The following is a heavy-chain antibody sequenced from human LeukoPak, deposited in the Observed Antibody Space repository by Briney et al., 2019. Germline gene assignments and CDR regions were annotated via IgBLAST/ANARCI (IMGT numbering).Heavy chain of an antibody. CDR3: ARPSTSWELSDYFDY. CDR1: GFTFSSYA. CDR2: ISYDGSNK. Sequence: GGSLRLSCAASGFTFSSYAMHWVRQAPGKGLEWVAVISYDGSNKYYADSVKGRFTISRDNSKNTLYLQMNSLRAEDTAVYYCARPSTSWELSDYFDYWGQGTLVTVSS. J-gene: IGHJ4*02. D-gene: IGHD1-26*01. V-gene: IGHV3-30-3*01.